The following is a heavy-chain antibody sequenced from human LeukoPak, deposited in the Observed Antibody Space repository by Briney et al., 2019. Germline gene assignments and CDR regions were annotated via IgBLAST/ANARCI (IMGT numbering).Heavy chain of an antibody. Sequence: GGSLRLSCAASGFTFSDYYMSWVRQAPGKGLQWISCITISGSPTYYADSVKGRFTISRDNAKDSLYLQMNSLRDEDTAVYYCARANSVAGVDYWGQGTLVTVSS. CDR1: GFTFSDYY. J-gene: IGHJ4*02. CDR3: ARANSVAGVDY. V-gene: IGHV3-11*04. D-gene: IGHD6-19*01. CDR2: ITISGSPT.